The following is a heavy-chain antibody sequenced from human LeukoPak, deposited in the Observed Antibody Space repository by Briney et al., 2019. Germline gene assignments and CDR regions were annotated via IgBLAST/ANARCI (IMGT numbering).Heavy chain of an antibody. CDR1: GGSISRYY. CDR3: ARGKAPGY. CDR2: IYYTGST. J-gene: IGHJ4*02. Sequence: PSETLSLTCSVSGGSISRYYWSWLRQPPGKGFEWIGYIYYTGSTKYNPSLKSRVTISVDTSKNQFSLKLSSVTAADTAVYYCARGKAPGYWGQGTLVTVSS. V-gene: IGHV4-59*12.